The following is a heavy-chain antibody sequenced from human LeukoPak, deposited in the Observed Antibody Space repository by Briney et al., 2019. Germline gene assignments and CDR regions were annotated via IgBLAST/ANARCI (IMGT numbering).Heavy chain of an antibody. CDR1: GGSISSSSYY. Sequence: SETLSLTCTVSGGSISSSSYYWGWIRQPPGKGLEWIGYIYHSGSTYYNPSLKSRVTISVDRSKNQFSLKLSSVTAADTAVYYCARGREFNHDAFDIWGQGTMATVSS. CDR2: IYHSGST. CDR3: ARGREFNHDAFDI. J-gene: IGHJ3*02. D-gene: IGHD3-10*01. V-gene: IGHV4-30-2*01.